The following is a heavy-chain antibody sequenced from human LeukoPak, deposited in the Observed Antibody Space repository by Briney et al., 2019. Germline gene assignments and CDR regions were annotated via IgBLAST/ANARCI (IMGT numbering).Heavy chain of an antibody. CDR1: GFTFSNYW. J-gene: IGHJ1*01. CDR3: ATDSSLNRREFQF. Sequence: TGGSLRLSREGSGFTFSNYWMGGVRQARGKGLQWVDNRKTDGSEKYYVDSVKSRFTISRDNAKNSLYLQMNSLRAEDTAVYYCATDSSLNRREFQFWGQGTLLTVSS. CDR2: RKTDGSEK. V-gene: IGHV3-7*01. D-gene: IGHD3-22*01.